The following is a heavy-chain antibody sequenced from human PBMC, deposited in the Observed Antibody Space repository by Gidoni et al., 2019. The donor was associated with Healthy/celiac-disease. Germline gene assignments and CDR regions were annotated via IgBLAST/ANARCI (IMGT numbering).Heavy chain of an antibody. D-gene: IGHD3-22*01. CDR2: FEPEDGET. V-gene: IGHV1-24*01. J-gene: IGHJ3*02. CDR3: ATTLRITMTESPWLHAFDI. CDR1: GYPLTELS. Sequence: QVQLVQSGAAVKKPGASVTVSCKVSGYPLTELSMHWVRQAPGKGLEWMGGFEPEDGETIYAQKFQGRVTMTEDTSTDTAYMELSSLRSEDTAVYYCATTLRITMTESPWLHAFDIWGQGTMVTVSS.